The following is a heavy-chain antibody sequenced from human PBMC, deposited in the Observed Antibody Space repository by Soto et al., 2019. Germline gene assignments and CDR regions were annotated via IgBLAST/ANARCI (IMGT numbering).Heavy chain of an antibody. J-gene: IGHJ4*02. V-gene: IGHV4-31*03. CDR2: IYYSGST. CDR3: ARGGVDYDSSGYLTTFDY. CDR1: GGSISSGGYY. D-gene: IGHD3-22*01. Sequence: QVQLQESGPGLVKPSQTLSLTCTVSGGSISSGGYYWSWIRQHPGKGLEWIGYIYYSGSTYYNPSLKSRVNISVDTSKNQFSLKLSSVTAADTAVYYCARGGVDYDSSGYLTTFDYWGQGTLVTVSS.